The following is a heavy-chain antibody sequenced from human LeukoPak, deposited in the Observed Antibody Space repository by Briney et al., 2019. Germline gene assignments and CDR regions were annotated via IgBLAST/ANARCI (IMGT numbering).Heavy chain of an antibody. D-gene: IGHD3-22*01. CDR3: ARDAPPDYYDSTRFDP. J-gene: IGHJ5*02. V-gene: IGHV1-46*01. CDR1: GYTFTSYY. Sequence: ASVKVSCKASGYTFTSYYMHWVRQAPGQGLEWMGIINPSGGNTSYAQKFQGRVTMTTDTSTSTAYMELRSLRSDDTAVYYCARDAPPDYYDSTRFDPWGQGTLVTVSS. CDR2: INPSGGNT.